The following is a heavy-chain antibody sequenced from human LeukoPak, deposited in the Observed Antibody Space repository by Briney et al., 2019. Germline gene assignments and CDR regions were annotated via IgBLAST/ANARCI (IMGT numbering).Heavy chain of an antibody. J-gene: IGHJ4*02. V-gene: IGHV4-34*01. CDR2: INHSGST. CDR1: GGSFSGYY. Sequence: MASETLSLTCAVYGGSFSGYYWSWIRQPPGKGLEWIGEINHSGSTNYNPSLKSRVTISVDTSKNQFSLKLSSVTAADTAVYYCARSANFEDIAVAGTRDYWGQGTPVTVSS. CDR3: ARSANFEDIAVAGTRDY. D-gene: IGHD6-19*01.